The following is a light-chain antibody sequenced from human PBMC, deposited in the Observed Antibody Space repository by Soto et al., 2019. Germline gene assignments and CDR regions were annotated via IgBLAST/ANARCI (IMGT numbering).Light chain of an antibody. V-gene: IGLV1-40*01. CDR2: NNN. J-gene: IGLJ1*01. CDR3: QSYDSSLSDSYV. CDR1: SSNIGAGYD. Sequence: QLVLTQPPSVSGAPGQRVTISCTGSSSNIGAGYDVHWYQRLPGTAPKVLIYNNNNRPSGVPDRFSGSKSGTSASLAITGLQAEDEADYYCQSYDSSLSDSYVFGTGTKLTVL.